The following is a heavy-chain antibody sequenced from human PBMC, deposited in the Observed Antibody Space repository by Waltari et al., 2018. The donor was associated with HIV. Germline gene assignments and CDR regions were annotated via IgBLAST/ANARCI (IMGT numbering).Heavy chain of an antibody. D-gene: IGHD6-19*01. CDR2: TYYRSKWYN. J-gene: IGHJ6*02. V-gene: IGHV6-1*01. CDR1: GDSVSSNSAA. Sequence: QVQLQQSGPGLVKPSQTLSITCAISGDSVSSNSAAWHWTRQSPSRGLEWLGRTYYRSKWYNDYSVSVKSRITINPDTSKNQFSLQLNSVTPEDTAVYYCAREIAVAGLYYYYGMDVWGQGTTVTVSS. CDR3: AREIAVAGLYYYYGMDV.